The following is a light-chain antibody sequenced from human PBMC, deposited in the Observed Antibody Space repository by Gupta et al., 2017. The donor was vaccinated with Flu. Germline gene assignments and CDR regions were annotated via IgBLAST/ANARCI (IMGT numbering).Light chain of an antibody. J-gene: IGLJ3*02. CDR1: KLEDKY. CDR2: HDR. CDR3: QGGDSSTVV. V-gene: IGLV3-1*01. Sequence: ELTQPLAVSVSPGQTASITCSGDKLEDKYVCWYHQRPGQPPVLVIYHDRKRPAGIPERFSGSNSGHTATLTIRGTKAGDEADYFCQGGDSSTVVFGGGTKLTVL.